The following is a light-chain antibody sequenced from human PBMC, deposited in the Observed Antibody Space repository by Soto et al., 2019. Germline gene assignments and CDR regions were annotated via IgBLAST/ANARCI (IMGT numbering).Light chain of an antibody. Sequence: DIVMTQSPDSLAVSLGERATINCKSSQSVLYSSNHKNYLAWYQQKPGQPPRLLISWASTRESGVPDRFSGSESGTDFTLTIRTLQAEDVAVYYCQQYYSTPQTFGQGTKVEIK. V-gene: IGKV4-1*01. J-gene: IGKJ1*01. CDR1: QSVLYSSNHKNY. CDR2: WAS. CDR3: QQYYSTPQT.